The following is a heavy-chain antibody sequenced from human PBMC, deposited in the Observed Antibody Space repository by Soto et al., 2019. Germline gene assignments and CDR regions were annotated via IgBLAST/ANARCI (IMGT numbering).Heavy chain of an antibody. D-gene: IGHD1-26*01. CDR1: RFSFTNAW. CDR2: IKSKTDGGTA. CDR3: RTDSGTSGLDI. V-gene: IGHV3-15*05. J-gene: IGHJ6*02. Sequence: EVLLVESGGGFVQPGGSLRLSFVASRFSFTNAWMSWVRQAPGKGPEWVGRIKSKTDGGTADYAAPVKGRCTISRDDSQNTLYRHMESLNTEVSALYQYRTDSGTSGLDIWGQGTTVTVSS.